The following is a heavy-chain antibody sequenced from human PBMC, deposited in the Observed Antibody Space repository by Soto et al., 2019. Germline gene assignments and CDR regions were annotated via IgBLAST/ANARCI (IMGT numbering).Heavy chain of an antibody. Sequence: QMRLQESGSGLVKPSQTLSLTCAVSGGSISSGGYAWNWTRQPPGKGLEWIGYIYHSGYTSYNPYLKNRVTISVDKSKNQFSLTLSFVTAADTAVYYCARDSLTGNYFDPWGQGTLVTVSS. CDR1: GGSISSGGYA. J-gene: IGHJ5*02. CDR3: ARDSLTGNYFDP. V-gene: IGHV4-30-2*01. CDR2: IYHSGYT. D-gene: IGHD1-7*01.